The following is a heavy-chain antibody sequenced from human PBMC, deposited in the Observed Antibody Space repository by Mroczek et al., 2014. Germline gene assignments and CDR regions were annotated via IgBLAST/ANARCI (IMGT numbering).Heavy chain of an antibody. J-gene: IGHJ4*02. D-gene: IGHD3-3*01. Sequence: QVQLQQWGAGLLKPSETLSLTCAVYGGSFSGYYWSWIRQPPGKGLEWIGEINHSGSTNYNPSLKSRVTISVDTSKNQFSLKLSSVTAADTAVYYCAARKLFWSGYYIFHWGQGTLVTVSS. V-gene: IGHV4-34*01. CDR1: GGSFSGYY. CDR3: AARKLFWSGYYIFH. CDR2: INHSGST.